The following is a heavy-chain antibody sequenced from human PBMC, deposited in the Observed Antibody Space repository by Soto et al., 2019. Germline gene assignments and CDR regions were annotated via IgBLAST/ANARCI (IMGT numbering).Heavy chain of an antibody. Sequence: PGGSLRLSCAASGFTFSNYWMSWVRQAPGKGLEWVANIKEDGSEIYFVDSVKGRFTISRDNAKNSLYLQMNSLRAEDTAVYYCARVTPYCTSTSCSPSYSYGMDVWGQGTTVTVSS. CDR3: ARVTPYCTSTSCSPSYSYGMDV. CDR2: IKEDGSEI. CDR1: GFTFSNYW. J-gene: IGHJ6*02. V-gene: IGHV3-7*04. D-gene: IGHD2-2*01.